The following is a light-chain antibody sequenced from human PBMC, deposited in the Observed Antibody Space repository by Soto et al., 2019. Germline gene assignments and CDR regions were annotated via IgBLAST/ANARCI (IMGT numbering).Light chain of an antibody. Sequence: EVLLTQSPATLSLSPGERATLSCRASQSVNSYLTWYQHKPGQAPRLLISDASNRATGIPARFSGSGSGTDFTLPISSLEPEDFAIYYCQQRDNWPPTFGPGTTVDI. CDR3: QQRDNWPPT. CDR1: QSVNSY. CDR2: DAS. V-gene: IGKV3-11*01. J-gene: IGKJ3*01.